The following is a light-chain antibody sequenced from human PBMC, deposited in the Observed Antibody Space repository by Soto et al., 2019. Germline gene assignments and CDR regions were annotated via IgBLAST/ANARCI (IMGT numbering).Light chain of an antibody. Sequence: QSALTQPASVSGSPGQSITISCTGTSSDVGGYNYVSWYQQHPGKAPKLMIYDVSNRPSGVSNRFSGSKSGNTASQTISGLQAEDEADYDCSSYTSSSTHLFGTGTKLTVL. CDR1: SSDVGGYNY. V-gene: IGLV2-14*01. J-gene: IGLJ1*01. CDR3: SSYTSSSTHL. CDR2: DVS.